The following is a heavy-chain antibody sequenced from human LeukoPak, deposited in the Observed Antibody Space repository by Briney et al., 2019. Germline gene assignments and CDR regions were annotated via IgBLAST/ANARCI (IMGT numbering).Heavy chain of an antibody. J-gene: IGHJ4*02. Sequence: ASVKVSCKASGYTYTSYGISWVRQAPGQGLEWMGWISAYNGNTNYAQKLQGRVTMTTDTSTSTAYMELRSLRSDDTAVYYCARDPGGDILTGYDYWDQGTLVTVSS. CDR2: ISAYNGNT. V-gene: IGHV1-18*01. D-gene: IGHD3-9*01. CDR3: ARDPGGDILTGYDY. CDR1: GYTYTSYG.